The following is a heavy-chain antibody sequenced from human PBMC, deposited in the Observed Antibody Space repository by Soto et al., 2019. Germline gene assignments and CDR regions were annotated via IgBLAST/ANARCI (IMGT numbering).Heavy chain of an antibody. CDR3: ARQRGSYYFDD. Sequence: GSLRLSCAASGFTFDDYTMHWVRQAPGKGLEWVSLISWDGGSTYYADSVKGGFTISXXXXKXXXYXQXXXLXPXNTAVYYCARQRGSYYFDDWGQGTLVTVSS. V-gene: IGHV3-43*01. CDR1: GFTFDDYT. CDR2: ISWDGGST. D-gene: IGHD1-26*01. J-gene: IGHJ4*02.